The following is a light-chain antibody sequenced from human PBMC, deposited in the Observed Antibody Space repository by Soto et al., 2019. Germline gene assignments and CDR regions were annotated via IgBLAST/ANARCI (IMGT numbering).Light chain of an antibody. V-gene: IGKV3-11*01. CDR1: KSVGGD. CDR3: QQRTNWPWT. Sequence: VLTQSPATLSLNPGQGASLSCRASKSVGGDLVWYQQHPGQAPRLLIYGASNRATGIPPRFSGSGSGTDFTLTISSLEPEDFAVYYCQQRTNWPWTFGQGTMVDI. J-gene: IGKJ1*01. CDR2: GAS.